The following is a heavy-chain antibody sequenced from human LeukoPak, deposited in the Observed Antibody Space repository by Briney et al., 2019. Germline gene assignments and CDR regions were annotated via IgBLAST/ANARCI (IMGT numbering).Heavy chain of an antibody. J-gene: IGHJ4*02. CDR1: GGSISSYY. CDR2: IYYSGST. Sequence: SETLFLTCTVSGGSISSYYWSWIRQPPGKGLEWIGYIYYSGSTNYNPSLKSRVTISVDTSKNQFSLKLSSVTAADTAVYYCARAKWLLLDYWGQGTLVTVSS. CDR3: ARAKWLLLDY. D-gene: IGHD3-22*01. V-gene: IGHV4-59*12.